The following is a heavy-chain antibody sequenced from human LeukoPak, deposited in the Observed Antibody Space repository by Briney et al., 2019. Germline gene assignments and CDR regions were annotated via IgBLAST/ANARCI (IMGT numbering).Heavy chain of an antibody. Sequence: ASVKVSCKASGYTFTNYYISWVRQVTGQGLEWMGWISSFNRNTEYAQRLQGRVTMTTDTSTSTAYLELRSLRSDDTAMYYCARKGVPDAFDIWGQGTLVTVSS. V-gene: IGHV1-18*01. CDR1: GYTFTNYY. J-gene: IGHJ3*02. CDR2: ISSFNRNT. CDR3: ARKGVPDAFDI.